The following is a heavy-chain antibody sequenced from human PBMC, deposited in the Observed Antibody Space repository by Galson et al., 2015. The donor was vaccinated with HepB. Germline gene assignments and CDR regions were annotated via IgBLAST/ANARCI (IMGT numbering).Heavy chain of an antibody. J-gene: IGHJ6*02. CDR1: GFTFSSYG. Sequence: SLRLSCAASGFTFSSYGMHWVRQAPGKGLEWVAVISYDGSNKYYADSVKGRFTISRDNSKNTLYLQMNSLRAEDTAVYYCAKDGSSGWYVVWYYYYGMDVWGQGTTVTVSS. D-gene: IGHD6-19*01. CDR2: ISYDGSNK. V-gene: IGHV3-30*18. CDR3: AKDGSSGWYVVWYYYYGMDV.